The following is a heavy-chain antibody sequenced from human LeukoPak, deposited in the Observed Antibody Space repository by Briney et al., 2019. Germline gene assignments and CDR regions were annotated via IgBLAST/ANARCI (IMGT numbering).Heavy chain of an antibody. V-gene: IGHV3-21*05. Sequence: PGGSLRLSCAASGFTFSSYSMNWVRQAPGKGLEWVSYISSSSSYIYYADSVKGRFTISRDNAKNSLYLQMNSLRAEDTAVYYCARDYCSSTSCPTDDYYYYYGMDVWGQGTTVTVSS. CDR3: ARDYCSSTSCPTDDYYYYYGMDV. CDR1: GFTFSSYS. CDR2: ISSSSSYI. D-gene: IGHD2-2*01. J-gene: IGHJ6*02.